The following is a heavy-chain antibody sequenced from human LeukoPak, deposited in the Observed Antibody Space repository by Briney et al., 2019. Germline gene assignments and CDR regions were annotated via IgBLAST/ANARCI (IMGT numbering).Heavy chain of an antibody. CDR1: GYTFTSYY. CDR2: LNPSGGST. Sequence: GASVKVSCKASGYTFTSYYMHWVRQAPGQGLEWMGILNPSGGSTSYAQKFQGKVTMTRDTSTSTVYMELSSLRSEDTAVYYCAREAVEYCSGGSCSNWFDPWGLGTLVTVSS. V-gene: IGHV1-46*01. D-gene: IGHD2-15*01. J-gene: IGHJ5*02. CDR3: AREAVEYCSGGSCSNWFDP.